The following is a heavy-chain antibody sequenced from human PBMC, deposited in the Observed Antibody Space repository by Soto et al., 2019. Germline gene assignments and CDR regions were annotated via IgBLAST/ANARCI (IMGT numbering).Heavy chain of an antibody. D-gene: IGHD1-26*01. CDR1: GFTFSSYS. J-gene: IGHJ4*02. CDR3: ARMRRSYDFDS. V-gene: IGHV3-21*01. Sequence: EVQLVESGGGLVKPGGSLRLSCAASGFTFSSYSMNWVRQAPGKGLEWVSSISSSTGYIDYADSVKGRFTISRDNAKNSLYLQMNSLRAEDTAVYYCARMRRSYDFDSWGQGTLVTVSS. CDR2: ISSSTGYI.